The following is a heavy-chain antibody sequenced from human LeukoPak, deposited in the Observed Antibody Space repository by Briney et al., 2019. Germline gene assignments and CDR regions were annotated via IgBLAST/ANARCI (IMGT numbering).Heavy chain of an antibody. CDR1: GFTLSSYS. V-gene: IGHV3-21*01. Sequence: GGSLRLSCAGSGFTLSSYSMDWVRQAPGKGLEGVSSISSSSSYIYYADSVKGGFTISRDNAKNSLYLQMNSLRAEDTAVYYCARRGSGYTEPIDYWGQGTLVTVSS. J-gene: IGHJ4*02. CDR2: ISSSSSYI. D-gene: IGHD5-12*01. CDR3: ARRGSGYTEPIDY.